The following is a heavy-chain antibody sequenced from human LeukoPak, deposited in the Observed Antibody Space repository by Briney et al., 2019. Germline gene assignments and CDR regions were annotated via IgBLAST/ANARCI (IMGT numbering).Heavy chain of an antibody. D-gene: IGHD3-22*01. J-gene: IGHJ6*02. CDR1: GYTFTGYY. CDR2: INPNSGGT. V-gene: IGHV1-2*02. Sequence: ASVKVSCKASGYTFTGYYMHWVRQAPGQGLEWMGWINPNSGGTNYAQKFQGRDTMTRDTSISTAYMELSRLRSDDTAVYYCARSSDSSVYYSPSYYYGMDVWGQGTTVTVSS. CDR3: ARSSDSSVYYSPSYYYGMDV.